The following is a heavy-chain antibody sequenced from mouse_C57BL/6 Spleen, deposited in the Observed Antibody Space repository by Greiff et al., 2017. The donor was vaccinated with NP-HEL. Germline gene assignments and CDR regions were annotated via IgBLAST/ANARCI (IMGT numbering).Heavy chain of an antibody. V-gene: IGHV1-82*01. J-gene: IGHJ3*01. CDR3: ARMHGTWFAY. CDR1: GYAFSSSW. Sequence: QVQLQQSGPELVKPGASVKISCKASGYAFSSSWMNWVKQRPGKGLEWIGRIYPGDGDTNYNGKFKGKATLTADKSSSTAYMQLSSLTSEDSAVYFCARMHGTWFAYWGQGTLVTVSA. CDR2: IYPGDGDT. D-gene: IGHD2-1*01.